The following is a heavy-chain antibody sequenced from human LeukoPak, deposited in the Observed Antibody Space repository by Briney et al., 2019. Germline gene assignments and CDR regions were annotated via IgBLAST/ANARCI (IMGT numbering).Heavy chain of an antibody. CDR1: GFTFDDYG. Sequence: PGGSLRLSCAASGFTFDDYGMSWVRQAPGKGLEWVSGINWNGGSTGYADSVKGRFTISRDNAKNSLYLQMNSLRAEDTALYYCARDNTAMVDSDYYYMDVWGKGTTVTVSS. D-gene: IGHD5-18*01. J-gene: IGHJ6*03. CDR3: ARDNTAMVDSDYYYMDV. CDR2: INWNGGST. V-gene: IGHV3-20*04.